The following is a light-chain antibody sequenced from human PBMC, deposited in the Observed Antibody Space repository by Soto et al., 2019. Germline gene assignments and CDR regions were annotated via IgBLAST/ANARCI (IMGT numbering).Light chain of an antibody. CDR3: QQYNQWPGT. Sequence: EIVLTQSPGTLSLSPGERATLSCRVSQSVTSNYIAWYQQKPGQAPRLLIYGASSRATGVPVRFSGSGSGVAFTPTISGLQSEDFAVYHCQQYNQWPGTFGQGTKVDIK. CDR1: QSVTSN. V-gene: IGKV3-15*01. CDR2: GAS. J-gene: IGKJ1*01.